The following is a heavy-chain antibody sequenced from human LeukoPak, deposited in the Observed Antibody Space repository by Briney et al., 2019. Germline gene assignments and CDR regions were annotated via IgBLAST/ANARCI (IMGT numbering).Heavy chain of an antibody. CDR3: ARGWTGTVAGWFDP. Sequence: SETLSLTCTVSGDSITTSYWSWIRRPPGKGLEWIGNISYSGSTSYNPSLKSRVTISIDTSKKQISLKLSSVTAADTAVYYCARGWTGTVAGWFDPWGQGTLVTVSS. CDR2: ISYSGST. V-gene: IGHV4-59*01. CDR1: GDSITTSY. J-gene: IGHJ5*02. D-gene: IGHD1-7*01.